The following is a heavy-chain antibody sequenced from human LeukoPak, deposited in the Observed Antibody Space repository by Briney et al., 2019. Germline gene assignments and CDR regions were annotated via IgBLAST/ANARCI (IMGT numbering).Heavy chain of an antibody. CDR3: AKTYSSSRAHHYYYYYMDV. J-gene: IGHJ6*03. V-gene: IGHV3-66*01. D-gene: IGHD6-13*01. Sequence: GGSLRLSCAASGFTVSSNYMSWVRQAPGKGLEWVSVIYSGGSTYYADSVKGRFTISRDNSKNTLYLQMNSLRAEDTAVYYCAKTYSSSRAHHYYYYYMDVWGKGTTVTISS. CDR1: GFTVSSNY. CDR2: IYSGGST.